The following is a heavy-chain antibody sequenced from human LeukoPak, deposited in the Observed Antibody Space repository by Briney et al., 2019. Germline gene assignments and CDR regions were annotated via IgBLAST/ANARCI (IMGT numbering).Heavy chain of an antibody. CDR2: IYHSGST. Sequence: SETLSLTCAVSGGSISSGGYSWSWIRQPPGKGLEWIGYIYHSGSTYYNPPLKSRVTISVDRSKNQFSLKLSSVTAADTAVYYCARRRGDFWSGYYFDYWGQGTLVTVSS. CDR3: ARRRGDFWSGYYFDY. J-gene: IGHJ4*02. D-gene: IGHD3-3*01. CDR1: GGSISSGGYS. V-gene: IGHV4-30-2*01.